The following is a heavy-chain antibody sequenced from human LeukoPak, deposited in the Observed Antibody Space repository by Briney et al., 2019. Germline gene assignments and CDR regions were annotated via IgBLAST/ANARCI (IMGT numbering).Heavy chain of an antibody. D-gene: IGHD4-17*01. CDR2: IWYDGSNK. CDR1: GFTFSSYG. J-gene: IGHJ5*02. CDR3: ARAHGDFAPELWVA. Sequence: GRSLRLSRAASGFTFSSYGMHWVRQAPGKGLEWVAVIWYDGSNKYYADSVKGRFTISRDNSKNTLYLQMSSLRTEDTAVYYCARAHGDFAPELWVAWGQGTLVTVSS. V-gene: IGHV3-33*01.